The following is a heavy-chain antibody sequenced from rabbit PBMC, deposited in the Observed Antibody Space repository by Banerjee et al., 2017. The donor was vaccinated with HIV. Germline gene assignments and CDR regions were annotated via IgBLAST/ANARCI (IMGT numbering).Heavy chain of an antibody. Sequence: EESGGGLVKPEGSLTLTCKASGLDFSSSYWICWVRQAPGKGLEWIACIYTGSSGSTYYASWVNGRFTISSHNAQNTLYLQLNSLTAADTATYFCVREYASSSGPYYFNLWGQGTLVTVS. V-gene: IGHV1S45*01. D-gene: IGHD1-1*01. CDR2: IYTGSSGST. J-gene: IGHJ4*01. CDR1: GLDFSSSYW. CDR3: VREYASSSGPYYFNL.